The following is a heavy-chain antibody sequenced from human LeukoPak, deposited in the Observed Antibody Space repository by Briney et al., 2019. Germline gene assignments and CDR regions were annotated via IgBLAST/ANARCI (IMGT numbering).Heavy chain of an antibody. CDR2: ISSNIRTI. Sequence: GCSLRLSCAASGFTFENYAMHWVRQAPGHGLEWVGRISSNIRTIGYAHTVQGRVTISRDDAKRAFYLHLNSLTCEDRALYYCLSGVEVNEGLYLDDWGQGRTVTVCS. J-gene: IGHJ4*02. CDR1: GFTFENYA. CDR3: LSGVEVNEGLYLDD. V-gene: IGHV3-9*01. D-gene: IGHD2-15*01.